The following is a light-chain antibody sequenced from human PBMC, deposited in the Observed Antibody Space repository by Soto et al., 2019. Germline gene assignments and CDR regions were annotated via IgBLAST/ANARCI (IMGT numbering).Light chain of an antibody. CDR3: QYLNGAPTIT. CDR1: QSISSW. V-gene: IGKV1-5*03. CDR2: KAS. Sequence: DIQMTQSPSTLSASVGDRVTITCRASQSISSWLAWYQQKPGKAPKLLIYKASSLESGVPSRFSGSGSGTEFSLTITSLQPEDFATYYCQYLNGAPTITFGQGTRLEI. J-gene: IGKJ5*01.